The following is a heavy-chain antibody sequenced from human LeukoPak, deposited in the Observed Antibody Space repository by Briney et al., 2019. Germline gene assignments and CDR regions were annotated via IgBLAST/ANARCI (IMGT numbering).Heavy chain of an antibody. CDR1: GDSVSRSDSY. CDR3: ARRRYYDGSGYLE. Sequence: SETLSLTCYVSGDSVSRSDSYWDWIRQPPGKGMEWIGTIYYSGRTYYSPSLKSRVTMSVDPSNNQFALTLRPVTAADTAVYYCARRRYYDGSGYLEWGQGTLLSVPS. J-gene: IGHJ1*01. D-gene: IGHD3-22*01. CDR2: IYYSGRT. V-gene: IGHV4-39*01.